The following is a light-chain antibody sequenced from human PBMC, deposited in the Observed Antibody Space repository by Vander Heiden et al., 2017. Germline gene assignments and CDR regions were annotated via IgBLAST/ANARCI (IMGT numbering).Light chain of an antibody. CDR3: QQGYTNWYS. CDR1: QNIGHH. CDR2: AAS. Sequence: DMQVTQSPSSLSASVGDRVTITCRTSQNIGHHLNWKHQRAGKAPKLLIYAASTLQSGVPPRFSGSGSGTDFTLTISTLRPEDFAIYYCQQGYTNWYSFGQGTKLELK. V-gene: IGKV1-39*01. J-gene: IGKJ2*03.